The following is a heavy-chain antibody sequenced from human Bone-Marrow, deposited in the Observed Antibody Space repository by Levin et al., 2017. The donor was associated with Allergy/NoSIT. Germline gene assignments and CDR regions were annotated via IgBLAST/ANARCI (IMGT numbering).Heavy chain of an antibody. CDR1: GFTFDDYA. CDR3: AKDRGSGWYTLDY. D-gene: IGHD6-19*01. V-gene: IGHV3-9*01. CDR2: INWNSGST. J-gene: IGHJ4*02. Sequence: PGGSLRLSCAASGFTFDDYAMHWVRQAPGKGLEWVSGINWNSGSTGYADSVKGRFTISRDNAKNSLYLQMNSLRTEDTALYYCAKDRGSGWYTLDYWGQGTLVTVSS.